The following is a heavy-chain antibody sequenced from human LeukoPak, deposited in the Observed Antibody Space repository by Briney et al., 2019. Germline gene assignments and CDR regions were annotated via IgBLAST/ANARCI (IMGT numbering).Heavy chain of an antibody. CDR3: AKGLLGLGDY. CDR1: GFIFSNYG. Sequence: PGGSLRLSCAASGFIFSNYGMHWVRQAPGKGLEWVAFIRSDGSNKYSADSVKGRFTISRDNSKNTVYLQMNSLRAEDTAVYYCAKGLLGLGDYWGQGTLVTVSS. V-gene: IGHV3-30*02. J-gene: IGHJ4*02. CDR2: IRSDGSNK. D-gene: IGHD3/OR15-3a*01.